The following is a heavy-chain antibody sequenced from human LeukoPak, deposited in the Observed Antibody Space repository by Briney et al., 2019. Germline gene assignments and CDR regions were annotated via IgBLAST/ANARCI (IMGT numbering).Heavy chain of an antibody. CDR2: ITGSGGNT. J-gene: IGHJ4*01. CDR3: AKWGDYDVLTGYYVSDY. Sequence: GASLRLSCAASVFTISNYAMSWVRQAPGKGLEWVSAITGSGGNTYYADSVKGRFTISRDNSKNTVFLQMNSLRAEDTAVYYCAKWGDYDVLTGYYVSDYWGHGTLVTVSS. D-gene: IGHD3-9*01. V-gene: IGHV3-23*01. CDR1: VFTISNYA.